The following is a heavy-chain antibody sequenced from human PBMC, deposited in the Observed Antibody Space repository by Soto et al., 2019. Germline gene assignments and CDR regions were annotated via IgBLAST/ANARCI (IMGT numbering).Heavy chain of an antibody. Sequence: QAQLVESGGGVVRPGESLRLSCAASGFSFSRYVMQWVRQAPGKGLEWVAVIWYDGSNRYYADSVKGRLTISRDNSKKTLYLEMNSLRAEDTAVYYCARMTVGATMNIYYGMDVWGQGTTVTVS. J-gene: IGHJ6*02. CDR2: IWYDGSNR. CDR1: GFSFSRYV. V-gene: IGHV3-33*01. D-gene: IGHD1-26*01. CDR3: ARMTVGATMNIYYGMDV.